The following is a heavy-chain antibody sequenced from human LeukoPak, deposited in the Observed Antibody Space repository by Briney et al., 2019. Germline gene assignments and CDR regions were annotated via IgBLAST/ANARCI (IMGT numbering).Heavy chain of an antibody. CDR2: INHSGST. CDR3: ARGPYGDYAWFDP. J-gene: IGHJ5*02. CDR1: GGSFSGYY. V-gene: IGHV4-34*01. Sequence: SETLSLTCAVYGGSFSGYYWSWIRQPLGKGLEWIGEINHSGSTNYNPSLKSRVTISVDTSKNQFSLKLSSVTAADTAVYYCARGPYGDYAWFDPWGQGTLVTVSS. D-gene: IGHD4-17*01.